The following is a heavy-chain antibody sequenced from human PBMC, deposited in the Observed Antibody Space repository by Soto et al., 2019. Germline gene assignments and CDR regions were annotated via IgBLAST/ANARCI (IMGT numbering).Heavy chain of an antibody. CDR1: GFTFSSYG. CDR2: IWYDGSNK. D-gene: IGHD4-17*01. J-gene: IGHJ3*02. Sequence: GGSLRLSCAASGFTFSSYGMHWVRQAPGKGLEWVAVIWYDGSNKYYADSVKGRFTISRDNSKNTLYLQMNSLRAEDTAVYYCARDSSYGDDELNDAFDIWGQGTMVTVSS. CDR3: ARDSSYGDDELNDAFDI. V-gene: IGHV3-33*01.